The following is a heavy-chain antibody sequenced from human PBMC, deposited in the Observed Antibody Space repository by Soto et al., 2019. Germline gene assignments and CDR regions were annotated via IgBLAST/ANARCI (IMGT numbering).Heavy chain of an antibody. CDR1: GFTFSSYA. D-gene: IGHD3-9*01. J-gene: IGHJ5*02. CDR3: AKAPYYDILTGYYFLSWFDP. V-gene: IGHV3-23*01. Sequence: GGSLRLSCAASGFTFSSYAMSWVRQAPGKGLEWVSAISGSGGSTYYADSVKGRFTISRDNSKNTLYLQMNSLRAEDTAVYYCAKAPYYDILTGYYFLSWFDPWGQGTLVTVSS. CDR2: ISGSGGST.